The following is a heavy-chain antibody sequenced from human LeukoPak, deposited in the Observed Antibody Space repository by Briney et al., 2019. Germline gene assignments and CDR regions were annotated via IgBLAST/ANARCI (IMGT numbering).Heavy chain of an antibody. CDR2: IIPIFGTA. CDR1: GGTFSSYA. Sequence: SVKVSCKASGGTFSSYAISWVRQAPGQGLEWMGGIIPIFGTANYAQKFQGRVAITTDESTSTAYMELSSLRSEDTAVYYCARSIRRVYYDFWSGYPLDFDYWGQGTLVTVSS. D-gene: IGHD3-3*01. CDR3: ARSIRRVYYDFWSGYPLDFDY. J-gene: IGHJ4*02. V-gene: IGHV1-69*05.